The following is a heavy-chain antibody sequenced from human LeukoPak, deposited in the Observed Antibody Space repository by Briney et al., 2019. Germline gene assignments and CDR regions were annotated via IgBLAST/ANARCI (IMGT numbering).Heavy chain of an antibody. J-gene: IGHJ6*03. D-gene: IGHD6-19*01. V-gene: IGHV4-34*01. CDR3: VRASSGWSYYYYYYMDV. Sequence: SETLSLTCAVYGGSFSGYYWSWIRQPPGKGLEWIGEINHSGSTNYNPSLKSRVTISVDTSKNQFSLKLSSVTAADTAVYYCVRASSGWSYYYYYYMDVWGKGTTVTVSS. CDR2: INHSGST. CDR1: GGSFSGYY.